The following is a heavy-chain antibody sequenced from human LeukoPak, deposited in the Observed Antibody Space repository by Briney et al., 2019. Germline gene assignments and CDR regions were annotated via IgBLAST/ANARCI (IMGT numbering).Heavy chain of an antibody. CDR1: GFTFSNYV. Sequence: GGSLRLSCAASGFTFSNYVMNWVRQAPGEGLECVSSISGSGTSTYCADSVKGRFTTSRDNSKNTLYLQMNSLRAEDTAIYYCANEYSKGDVWGQGTTVTVSS. CDR3: ANEYSKGDV. CDR2: ISGSGTST. D-gene: IGHD4-11*01. V-gene: IGHV3-23*01. J-gene: IGHJ3*01.